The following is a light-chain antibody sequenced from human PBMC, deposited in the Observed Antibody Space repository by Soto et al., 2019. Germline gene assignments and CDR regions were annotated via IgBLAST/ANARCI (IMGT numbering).Light chain of an antibody. V-gene: IGKV1-5*03. CDR3: QQYNSYSKTWT. CDR2: KAS. CDR1: QSISSW. J-gene: IGKJ1*01. Sequence: DIQMTQSPSTLSASVGDRVTITCRASQSISSWLAWYQQKPGKAPKLLIYKASSLESGVPSRFGGSGSGTEFTLTISSLQPDDFATYYCQQYNSYSKTWTFGQGTKVEIK.